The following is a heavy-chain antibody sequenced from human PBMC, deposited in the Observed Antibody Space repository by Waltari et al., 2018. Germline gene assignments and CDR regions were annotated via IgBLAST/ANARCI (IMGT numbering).Heavy chain of an antibody. CDR2: IIPILGIA. V-gene: IGHV1-69*10. CDR3: ASEPHSSSSGGLIDY. CDR1: GGTFSSYA. D-gene: IGHD6-6*01. J-gene: IGHJ4*02. Sequence: QVQLVQSGAEVKKPGSSVKVSCKASGGTFSSYAISWVRQAPGQGLEWMGGIIPILGIANYAQNFQGRVTITADKSTSTAYMELSSLRSEDTAVYYCASEPHSSSSGGLIDYWGQGTLVTVSS.